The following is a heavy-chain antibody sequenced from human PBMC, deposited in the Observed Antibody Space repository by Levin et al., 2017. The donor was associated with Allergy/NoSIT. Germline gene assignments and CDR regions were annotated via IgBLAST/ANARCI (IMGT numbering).Heavy chain of an antibody. D-gene: IGHD1-1*01. V-gene: IGHV3-23*01. Sequence: GESLKISCAVSGFTISEYAMAWVRQAAGKGLEWVSVITGGGFNTYYGDSVKGRFTVSRDDSKNTLYLELNSLRAEDTAVYYCAKKQGGTSGFSFDVWGQGTMVTVSS. J-gene: IGHJ3*01. CDR2: ITGGGFNT. CDR1: GFTISEYA. CDR3: AKKQGGTSGFSFDV.